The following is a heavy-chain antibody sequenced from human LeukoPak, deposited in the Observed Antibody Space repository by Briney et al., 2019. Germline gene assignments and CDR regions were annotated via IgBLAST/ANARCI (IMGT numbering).Heavy chain of an antibody. D-gene: IGHD3-10*01. Sequence: ASVKVSCKASGYTFTSPGITWVRQAPGQGFEWMGWISAYNGDTKYPETSQVRVTLTTDTSTNTVYMELRNLKSDDTAVYYCARGGSGSYYDYWGQGTLITVSS. J-gene: IGHJ4*02. V-gene: IGHV1-18*01. CDR1: GYTFTSPG. CDR3: ARGGSGSYYDY. CDR2: ISAYNGDT.